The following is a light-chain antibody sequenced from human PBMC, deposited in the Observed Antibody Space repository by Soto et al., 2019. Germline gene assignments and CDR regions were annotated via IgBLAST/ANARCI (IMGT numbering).Light chain of an antibody. CDR3: SSYAGSSNV. CDR1: SSDVGGYNY. J-gene: IGLJ1*01. Sequence: ALTQPPSASGSPGQSVAIPCPGTSSDVGGYNYVSWYQQHPGKAPKLMIYEVNKRPSGVPDRFSGSKSGNTASLTVSGLQAEDEADYYCSSYAGSSNVFGTGTKVTVL. V-gene: IGLV2-8*01. CDR2: EVN.